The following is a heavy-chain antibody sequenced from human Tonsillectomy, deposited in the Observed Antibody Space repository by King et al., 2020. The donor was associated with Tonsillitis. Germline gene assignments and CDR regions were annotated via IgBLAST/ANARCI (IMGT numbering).Heavy chain of an antibody. D-gene: IGHD2-2*01. CDR2: INPNNGGT. CDR1: GYTFAGYY. CDR3: ARGQSRYCSSTRCYWWFDP. J-gene: IGHJ5*02. V-gene: IGHV1-2*02. Sequence: VQLVQSGAEVKKPGASVKVSCKASGYTFAGYYMQWVRQAPGQGLEWMGWINPNNGGTNYAQKFQGRVTMTRDTSISTAYMELSRLRSDDTAVYYCARGQSRYCSSTRCYWWFDPWGQGTLVTVSS.